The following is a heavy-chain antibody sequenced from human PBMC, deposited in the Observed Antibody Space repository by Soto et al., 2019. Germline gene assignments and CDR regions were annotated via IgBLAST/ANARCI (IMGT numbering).Heavy chain of an antibody. Sequence: EVQVVESGGGLVQPGGSLRLSCAASGFTFSNHWMTWVRQAPGKGLEWVANIKQDGSEKYYVDSVKGRFTLSRDNAKNSLYLQMISLRAEDTAVYYCARDSAYCRSTICYLSYHYHTDVWGKGTTVTVSS. D-gene: IGHD2-2*01. CDR2: IKQDGSEK. J-gene: IGHJ6*03. V-gene: IGHV3-7*01. CDR3: ARDSAYCRSTICYLSYHYHTDV. CDR1: GFTFSNHW.